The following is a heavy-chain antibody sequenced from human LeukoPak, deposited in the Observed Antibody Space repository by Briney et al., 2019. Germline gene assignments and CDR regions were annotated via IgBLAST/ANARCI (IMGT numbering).Heavy chain of an antibody. V-gene: IGHV4-4*07. D-gene: IGHD3-10*01. CDR2: IYTSGST. CDR1: GGSISSYY. J-gene: IGHJ4*02. Sequence: PSQTLSLTCTVSGGSISSYYWSWIRQPAGKGLEWIGRIYTSGSTNYNPSLKSRVTMSVDTSKNQFSLKLSSVTAADTAVYYCARDGPHDYYGSGSYYLDWGQGTLVTVSS. CDR3: ARDGPHDYYGSGSYYLD.